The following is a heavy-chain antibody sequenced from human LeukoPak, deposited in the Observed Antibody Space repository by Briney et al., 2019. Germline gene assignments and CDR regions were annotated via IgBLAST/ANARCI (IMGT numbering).Heavy chain of an antibody. CDR2: IYYSGTT. CDR1: GGSISIYY. CDR3: ARGGGYYSSDDWFDP. Sequence: SETLSLTCTVSGGSISIYYWSWIRQPPGKGLEWIGYIYYSGTTNYNPSLKSRVTISIDTSKNQFSLKLSSLTAADTAVYYCARGGGYYSSDDWFDPWGQGTLVTVSX. J-gene: IGHJ5*02. V-gene: IGHV4-59*01. D-gene: IGHD3-22*01.